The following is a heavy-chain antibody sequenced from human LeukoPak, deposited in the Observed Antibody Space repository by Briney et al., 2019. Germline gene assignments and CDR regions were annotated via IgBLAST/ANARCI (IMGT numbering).Heavy chain of an antibody. CDR3: AKEIAGAWIDAFHV. J-gene: IGHJ3*01. Sequence: LPGGSLRLSCAASGLTFSTYWMNWVRQAPGKGLEWVANIKKDGSETYYVDSVKGRFTISRDNSKITLDLQMNSLRAEDTAVYYCAKEIAGAWIDAFHVWGQGTTVTVSS. CDR2: IKKDGSET. D-gene: IGHD6-19*01. V-gene: IGHV3-7*03. CDR1: GLTFSTYW.